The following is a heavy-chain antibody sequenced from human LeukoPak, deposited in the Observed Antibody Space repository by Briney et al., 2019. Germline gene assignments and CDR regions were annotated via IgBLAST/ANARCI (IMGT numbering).Heavy chain of an antibody. V-gene: IGHV4-59*12. CDR3: ARDGRAAAAHDAFDI. D-gene: IGHD6-13*01. J-gene: IGHJ3*02. CDR2: IFYSGTT. Sequence: PSETLSLTCTVSGGSISSYYWSWIRQPPGKGLEWIGYIFYSGTTNYNPSLKSRVTISVDTSKNQFSLKLSSVTAADTAVYYCARDGRAAAAHDAFDIWGQGTMVTVSS. CDR1: GGSISSYY.